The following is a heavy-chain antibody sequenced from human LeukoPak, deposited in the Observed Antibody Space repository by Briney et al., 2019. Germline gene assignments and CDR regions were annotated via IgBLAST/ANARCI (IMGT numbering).Heavy chain of an antibody. V-gene: IGHV4-30-2*01. CDR3: ARAKSGFGEFTDPFDY. CDR2: IYHSGST. Sequence: SQTLSLTCAVSGGSISSGGYSWSWIRQPPGKGLEWIGYIYHSGSTYYNPSLKSRVTISVDRSKNQFSLKLSSVTAADTAVYYCARAKSGFGEFTDPFDYWGQGTLVTVSS. D-gene: IGHD3-10*01. J-gene: IGHJ4*02. CDR1: GGSISSGGYS.